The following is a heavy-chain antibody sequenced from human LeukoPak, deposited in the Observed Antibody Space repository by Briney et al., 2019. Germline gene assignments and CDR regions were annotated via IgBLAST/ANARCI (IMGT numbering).Heavy chain of an antibody. V-gene: IGHV3-33*01. D-gene: IGHD1-26*01. J-gene: IGHJ4*02. CDR3: ARRAWIVGETSYFDY. Sequence: GGSLRLSCAASGFTFSSYGMHWVRQAPGKGLEWVAVIWYDGSNKYYADSVKGRFTISRDNSKNTLYLQMNSLRAEDTAVYYCARRAWIVGETSYFDYWGQGTLVTVSS. CDR1: GFTFSSYG. CDR2: IWYDGSNK.